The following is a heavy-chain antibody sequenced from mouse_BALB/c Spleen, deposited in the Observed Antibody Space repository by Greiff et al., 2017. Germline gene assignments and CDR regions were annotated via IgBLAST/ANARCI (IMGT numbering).Heavy chain of an antibody. J-gene: IGHJ3*01. CDR1: GFTFSSYA. Sequence: EVKVVESGGGLVKPGGSLKLSCAASGFTFSSYAMSWVRQSPEKRLEWVAEISSGGSYTYYPDTVTGRFTISRDNAKNTLYLEMSSLRSEDTAMYYCAKIYDGYYGGAYWGQGTLVTVSA. V-gene: IGHV5-9-4*01. CDR2: ISSGGSYT. D-gene: IGHD2-3*01. CDR3: AKIYDGYYGGAY.